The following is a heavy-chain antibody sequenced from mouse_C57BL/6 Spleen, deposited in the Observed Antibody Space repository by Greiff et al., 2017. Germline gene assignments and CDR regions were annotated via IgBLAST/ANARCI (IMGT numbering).Heavy chain of an antibody. D-gene: IGHD1-1*01. CDR2: ISYDGSN. V-gene: IGHV3-6*01. Sequence: VQLKESGPGLVKPSQSLSLTCSVTGYSITSGYYWNWIRQFPGNKLEWMGYISYDGSNNYNPSLKNRISITRDTSKNQFFLKLNSVTTEDTATYYCARVTTVGGYFDYWGQGTTLTVSS. J-gene: IGHJ2*01. CDR3: ARVTTVGGYFDY. CDR1: GYSITSGYY.